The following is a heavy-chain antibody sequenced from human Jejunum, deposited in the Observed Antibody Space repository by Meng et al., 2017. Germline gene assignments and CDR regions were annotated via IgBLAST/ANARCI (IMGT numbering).Heavy chain of an antibody. CDR1: GFTFSNSA. V-gene: IGHV3-23*04. J-gene: IGHJ4*02. D-gene: IGHD3-16*01. CDR3: AKLTSL. CDR2: ISGSDGRT. Sequence: EGVLGESGGGLVQPGGSLRLSCAASGFTFSNSAMSWVRQAPGKGLEWVSVISGSDGRTYYADSVRGRFTISRDTSKNTLYLQMISLRAEDTAVYYCAKLTSLWGQGTLVTVSS.